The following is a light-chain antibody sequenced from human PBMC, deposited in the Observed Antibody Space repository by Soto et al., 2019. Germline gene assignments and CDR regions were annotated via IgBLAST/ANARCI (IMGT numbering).Light chain of an antibody. Sequence: QSVLTQPPSVSAAPGQKVTISCSGSSSNIGNNYVSWYQQLPGTAPKLLIYDNNKRPSGIPDRFSGSKSGTSATLGITGLQTGDEADYYCGTWDSSLSALFGGGTQLPVL. J-gene: IGLJ2*01. CDR2: DNN. V-gene: IGLV1-51*01. CDR3: GTWDSSLSAL. CDR1: SSNIGNNY.